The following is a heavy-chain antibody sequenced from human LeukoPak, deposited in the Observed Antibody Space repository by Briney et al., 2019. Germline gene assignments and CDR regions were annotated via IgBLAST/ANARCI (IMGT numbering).Heavy chain of an antibody. V-gene: IGHV3-23*01. CDR1: GFSFGDYA. CDR3: AKLGGVGAAFDY. Sequence: GGSLRLSCTASGFSFGDYAMSWFRQAPGKGLEWVSGIGDSGGSTYYADSVKGRFTISRDNSKNTLYLQMNSLRAEDTAVYYCAKLGGVGAAFDYWGQGTLVTVSS. CDR2: IGDSGGST. J-gene: IGHJ4*02. D-gene: IGHD1-26*01.